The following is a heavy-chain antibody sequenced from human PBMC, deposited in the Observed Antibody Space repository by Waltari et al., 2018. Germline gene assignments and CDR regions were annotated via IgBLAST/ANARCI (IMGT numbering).Heavy chain of an antibody. CDR3: ARDLVVRGVLDY. Sequence: QVQLQESGPGLVKPSQTLSLTCTVSGGSISSGGYYWSWIRQHPGKGLEWIGYIYYSGSNYYTPSLKSRVTISVDTSKNQFSLKLSSVTAADTAVYYCARDLVVRGVLDYWGQGTLVTVSS. J-gene: IGHJ4*02. CDR1: GGSISSGGYY. V-gene: IGHV4-31*03. CDR2: IYYSGSN. D-gene: IGHD3-10*01.